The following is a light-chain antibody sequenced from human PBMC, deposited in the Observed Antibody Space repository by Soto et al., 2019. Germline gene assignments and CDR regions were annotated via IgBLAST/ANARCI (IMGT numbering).Light chain of an antibody. CDR3: MQDLRTIT. Sequence: DVHLSLSPSSLTASXGDRVTITWRARPVISSYLDWYQQKPGKAPRLLIHGASSLESGVPARFSGSGSGTDFTLTISRVEAEDFGVYYCMQDLRTITFGQGTRLEIK. J-gene: IGKJ5*01. CDR1: PVISSY. CDR2: GAS. V-gene: IGKV1-39*01.